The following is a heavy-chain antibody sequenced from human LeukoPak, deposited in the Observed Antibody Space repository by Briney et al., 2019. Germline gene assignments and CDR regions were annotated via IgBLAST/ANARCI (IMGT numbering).Heavy chain of an antibody. Sequence: GGSLRLSCTAAGFSLSMYWMSWVRQAPGKGLEWVANIRSDGVEKYYVDSVRGRFTISTDTAKNTLYLQMNSLRADDTAVYYCARGGGELVDWLGDYWGQGTLVTVSS. CDR3: ARGGGELVDWLGDY. J-gene: IGHJ4*02. CDR2: IRSDGVEK. D-gene: IGHD6-13*01. CDR1: GFSLSMYW. V-gene: IGHV3-7*03.